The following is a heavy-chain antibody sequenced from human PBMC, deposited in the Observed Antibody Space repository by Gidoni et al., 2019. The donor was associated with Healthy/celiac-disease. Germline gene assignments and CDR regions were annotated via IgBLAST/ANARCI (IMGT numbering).Heavy chain of an antibody. J-gene: IGHJ6*03. V-gene: IGHV1-3*01. CDR2: INAGNGNT. CDR3: ARDPQKYSSSRYYYYYMDV. D-gene: IGHD6-13*01. CDR1: GYTFTSYA. Sequence: QVQLVQSGAEVQKPGASVKVSCKASGYTFTSYALHWVRQAHGQRLEWMGWINAGNGNTKYSQKFQGRVTITRDTSASTAYMELSSLRSEDTAVYYCARDPQKYSSSRYYYYYMDVWGKGTTVTVSS.